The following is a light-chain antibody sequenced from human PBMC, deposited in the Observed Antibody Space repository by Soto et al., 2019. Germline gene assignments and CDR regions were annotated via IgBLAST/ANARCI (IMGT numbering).Light chain of an antibody. CDR2: EVS. CDR3: SSYTSSSTPYV. J-gene: IGLJ1*01. CDR1: SSDVGGYNY. Sequence: QSALTQPASVSGSPGQSITISCTGTSSDVGGYNYVSWYQHHPGKAPKLIIYEVSNRPSGVPNRFSGSKSRNTASLTISGLQAEDEAYYYCSSYTSSSTPYVFGPGTKLTVL. V-gene: IGLV2-14*01.